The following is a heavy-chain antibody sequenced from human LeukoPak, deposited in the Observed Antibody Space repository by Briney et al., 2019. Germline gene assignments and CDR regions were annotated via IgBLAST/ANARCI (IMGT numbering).Heavy chain of an antibody. CDR2: INPNSGGT. D-gene: IGHD6-19*01. J-gene: IGHJ6*04. Sequence: ASVKVSCKASGYTFTGYYMHWVRQAPGQGLEWMGWINPNSGGTNYAQKFQGRVTMTRDTSISTAYMELSRLRSDDTAVYYCARDKPAALAVALIKAPTYSYGRDVWAKGPTVTV. CDR3: ARDKPAALAVALIKAPTYSYGRDV. CDR1: GYTFTGYY. V-gene: IGHV1-2*02.